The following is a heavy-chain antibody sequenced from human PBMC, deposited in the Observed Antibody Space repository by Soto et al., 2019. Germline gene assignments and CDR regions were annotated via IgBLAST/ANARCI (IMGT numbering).Heavy chain of an antibody. D-gene: IGHD5-12*01. J-gene: IGHJ3*02. Sequence: RASETLSLTCVVSGGSLSDYFWSWIRQPPGMALEWIGEINHLGSINYNPSLKSRVTMSVDTSKNQFSLTLNSVTAADTATYYCARGDIVATRTDAFDIWGQGTMVTVSS. CDR1: GGSLSDYF. CDR3: ARGDIVATRTDAFDI. V-gene: IGHV4-34*01. CDR2: INHLGSI.